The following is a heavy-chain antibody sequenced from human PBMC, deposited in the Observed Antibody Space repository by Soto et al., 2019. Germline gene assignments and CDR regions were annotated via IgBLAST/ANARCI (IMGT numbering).Heavy chain of an antibody. J-gene: IGHJ5*02. Sequence: QVQLQQWGAGLLKPSETLSLTCAVYGGSFSGYYWSWIRQPPGKGLEWIGEINHSGSTNYNPSLKSRVPISVDTSKNQFSLKLSSVTAADTAVYYCARGSSLADNWCDPWGQGTLVTVSS. CDR2: INHSGST. D-gene: IGHD3-16*01. CDR1: GGSFSGYY. CDR3: ARGSSLADNWCDP. V-gene: IGHV4-34*01.